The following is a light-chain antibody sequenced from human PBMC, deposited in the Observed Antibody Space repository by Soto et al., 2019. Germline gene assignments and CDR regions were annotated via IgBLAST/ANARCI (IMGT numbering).Light chain of an antibody. Sequence: QSVLTQPPSVSGAPGQRVTISCTGSSSNIGAGYDVHWYQQLPGTAPKLLIFRNTNRPSGVPDRFSASKSGTSASLAITGLQAEDEADYYCQSYDSSLSAYVFGTGTKLTVL. V-gene: IGLV1-40*01. CDR2: RNT. J-gene: IGLJ1*01. CDR1: SSNIGAGYD. CDR3: QSYDSSLSAYV.